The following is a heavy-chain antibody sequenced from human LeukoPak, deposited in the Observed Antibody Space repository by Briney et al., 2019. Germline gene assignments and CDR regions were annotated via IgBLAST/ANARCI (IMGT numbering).Heavy chain of an antibody. V-gene: IGHV4-39*01. CDR3: AWGCSGGGCYGPFDY. D-gene: IGHD2-15*01. CDR1: GGSISSSSYY. CDR2: IYYTGST. J-gene: IGHJ4*02. Sequence: PSETLSLTCTVSGGSISSSSYYWGWIRQPPGKGLEWIGSIYYTGSTYYNPSLKSRVTISVDTSKNQFSLKLSSVTAADTAVYYCAWGCSGGGCYGPFDYWGQGTLVTVSS.